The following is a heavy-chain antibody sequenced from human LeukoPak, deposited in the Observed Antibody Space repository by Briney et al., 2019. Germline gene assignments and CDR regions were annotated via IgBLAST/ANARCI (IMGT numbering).Heavy chain of an antibody. D-gene: IGHD5-18*01. CDR1: EYTFTSYY. CDR2: INPSGGST. J-gene: IGHJ4*02. CDR3: ARDLEGEYSYGSIDY. V-gene: IGHV1-46*01. Sequence: ASVKVSCKASEYTFTSYYMHWVRQAPGQGLEWMGIINPSGGSTSYAQKFQGRVTMTRDTSTSTVYMELSSLRSEDTAVYYCARDLEGEYSYGSIDYWGQGTLVTVSS.